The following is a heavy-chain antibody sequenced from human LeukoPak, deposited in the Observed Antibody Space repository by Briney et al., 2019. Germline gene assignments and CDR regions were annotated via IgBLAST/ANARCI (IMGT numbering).Heavy chain of an antibody. CDR2: INHSGST. Sequence: PSETLSLTCAVYGGSFSGYYWSWIRQPPGKGLEWIGEINHSGSTNYNPSLKSRVTISVDTSKNQFSLKLSSVTAADTAVYYCARGQYDSSGYGNNWFDPWGQGTLVTVSS. CDR3: ARGQYDSSGYGNNWFDP. J-gene: IGHJ5*02. D-gene: IGHD3-22*01. CDR1: GGSFSGYY. V-gene: IGHV4-34*01.